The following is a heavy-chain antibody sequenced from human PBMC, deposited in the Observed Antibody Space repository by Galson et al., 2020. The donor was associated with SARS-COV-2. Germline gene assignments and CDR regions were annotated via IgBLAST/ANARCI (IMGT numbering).Heavy chain of an antibody. V-gene: IGHV3-64*02. J-gene: IGHJ2*01. CDR1: GFTFSTYA. CDR3: ARRTYGDPPRLYCDL. D-gene: IGHD4-17*01. Sequence: GGSLRLSCAASGFTFSTYAMHWVRQAPGKGLEYVSSISSDGGSTYYADSVKGRFTISRDNSRNTRYLQMGHLRVEDMAVYYCARRTYGDPPRLYCDLWRRGTLVPVSS. CDR2: ISSDGGST.